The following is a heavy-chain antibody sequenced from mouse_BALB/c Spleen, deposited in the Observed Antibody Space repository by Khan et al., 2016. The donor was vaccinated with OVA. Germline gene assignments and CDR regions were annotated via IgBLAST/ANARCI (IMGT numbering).Heavy chain of an antibody. Sequence: VQLQQSGAELMKPGASVKLSCTVSGFTIKDTYMHWVKQRPEQGLEWIGRIDPANGNTKYDPKLQGKASITADTSSNTAYLQLSSLTSEDTAVXYCACSVRHEAMDYWGQGTSVTGSS. V-gene: IGHV14-3*02. D-gene: IGHD2-14*01. CDR2: IDPANGNT. CDR1: GFTIKDTY. J-gene: IGHJ4*01. CDR3: ACSVRHEAMDY.